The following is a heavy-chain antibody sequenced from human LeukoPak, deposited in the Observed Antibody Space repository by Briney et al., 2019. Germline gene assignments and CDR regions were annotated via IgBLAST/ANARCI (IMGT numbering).Heavy chain of an antibody. CDR3: ASDFYYSSWYGTQPKYYYYGIDV. CDR1: GFTPSSNY. Sequence: GGSLRLSCAASGFTPSSNYMRGVRQAPGGGVGRGSGIYSGGSTYYTDSAKGRFTISRENSKKRMYRQRNSMRTEGTAEYYSASDFYYSSWYGTQPKYYYYGIDVWGQVTTVTVSS. V-gene: IGHV3-66*01. J-gene: IGHJ6*02. D-gene: IGHD6-13*01. CDR2: IYSGGST.